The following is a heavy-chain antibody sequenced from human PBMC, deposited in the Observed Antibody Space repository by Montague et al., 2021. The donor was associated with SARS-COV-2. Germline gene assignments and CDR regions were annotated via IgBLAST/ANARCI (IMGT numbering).Heavy chain of an antibody. Sequence: SETLSLTCTVSGGSISSSSYYWGWKRQPPGQGLEWNGCNNYSGSTYYNPYLKSRVTISVDTSKNQFSLKLSSVTAADTAVYYCARHERQWLRLYPYYFDYWGQGTMVTVSS. V-gene: IGHV4-39*01. CDR3: ARHERQWLRLYPYYFDY. CDR2: NNYSGST. D-gene: IGHD5-12*01. CDR1: GGSISSSSYY. J-gene: IGHJ4*02.